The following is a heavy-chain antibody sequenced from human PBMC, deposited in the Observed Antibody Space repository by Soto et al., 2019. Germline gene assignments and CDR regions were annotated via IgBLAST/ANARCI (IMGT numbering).Heavy chain of an antibody. D-gene: IGHD2-2*01. Sequence: PSETLSLTGSVFGGSISSGDYYWSRIRQPPGKGLEWIGYMFYVGATYYNPSLKSRVTISVDTSKNQFSLKLNFVTAADTAVYHCARVVRFCSSPSCRGRNWFDPWGQGTLVTVSS. J-gene: IGHJ5*02. CDR2: MFYVGAT. CDR1: GGSISSGDYY. V-gene: IGHV4-30-4*01. CDR3: ARVVRFCSSPSCRGRNWFDP.